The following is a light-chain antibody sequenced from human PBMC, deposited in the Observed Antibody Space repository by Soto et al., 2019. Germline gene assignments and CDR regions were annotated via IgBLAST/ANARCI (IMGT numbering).Light chain of an antibody. Sequence: EIVLTQSPDTLYLSPGEGATLSCRASQRVNSSYLAWYQQKPGQAPRLLISGASDRATGVPARVSGSGYGTDFTLTISRLEPEDFAVYYCQQYVNSPVTFGQGTKLRIK. V-gene: IGKV3-20*01. CDR2: GAS. CDR1: QRVNSSY. CDR3: QQYVNSPVT. J-gene: IGKJ2*01.